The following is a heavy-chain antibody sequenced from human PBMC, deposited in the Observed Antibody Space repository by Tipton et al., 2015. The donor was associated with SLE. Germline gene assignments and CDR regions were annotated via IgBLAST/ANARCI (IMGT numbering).Heavy chain of an antibody. Sequence: TLSLTCAVYGESFNAYYWTWIRQPPGKGLEWIGEISHRGSTNYNPSLKSRVTISVDTSKNQFSLKLSSVTAADTAVYYCAREHRGSGCPDNLWGQGTLVTVSS. CDR2: ISHRGST. D-gene: IGHD6-19*01. J-gene: IGHJ5*02. V-gene: IGHV4-34*01. CDR3: AREHRGSGCPDNL. CDR1: GESFNAYY.